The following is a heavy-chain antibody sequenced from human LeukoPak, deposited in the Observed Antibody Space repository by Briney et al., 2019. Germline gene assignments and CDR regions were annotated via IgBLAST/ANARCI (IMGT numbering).Heavy chain of an antibody. Sequence: GGSLRLSCAASGFSFDDYGMSWVRQAPGKGLEWVSVIYSGGSTYYADSVKGRFTISRDNSKNTLYLQMNSLRAEDTAVYYCARVLWFGDYYYYMDVWGKGTTVTVSS. J-gene: IGHJ6*03. CDR1: GFSFDDYG. D-gene: IGHD3-10*01. CDR3: ARVLWFGDYYYYMDV. V-gene: IGHV3-53*01. CDR2: IYSGGST.